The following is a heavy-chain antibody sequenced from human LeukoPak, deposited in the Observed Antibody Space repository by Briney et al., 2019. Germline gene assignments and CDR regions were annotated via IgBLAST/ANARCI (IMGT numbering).Heavy chain of an antibody. V-gene: IGHV4-34*01. CDR3: ASSVGPTDY. Sequence: NPSETLSLTCAVYGESLSKYYWIWIRQSPGKGLEWIGEINHRGSTNLNPSLKSRVTLSVDTSKYQFSLKLTSVTAADAAVYYCASSVGPTDYWGQGTLVTVSS. J-gene: IGHJ4*02. CDR1: GESLSKYY. CDR2: INHRGST. D-gene: IGHD1-26*01.